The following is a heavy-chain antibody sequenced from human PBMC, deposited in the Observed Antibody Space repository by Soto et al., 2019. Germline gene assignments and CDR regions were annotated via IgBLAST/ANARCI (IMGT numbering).Heavy chain of an antibody. CDR3: ARNSPFTRAFDI. CDR1: GGSISSSSYY. D-gene: IGHD3-16*01. J-gene: IGHJ3*02. CDR2: IYYSGST. V-gene: IGHV4-39*01. Sequence: QLQLQESGPGLVKPSETLSLTCTVSGGSISSSSYYWGWIRQPPGKGLEWIGSIYYSGSTYYNPSLKSRVTRSVDTSNNHFSLKLSSVTAADTAVYYCARNSPFTRAFDIWGQGTMVTVSS.